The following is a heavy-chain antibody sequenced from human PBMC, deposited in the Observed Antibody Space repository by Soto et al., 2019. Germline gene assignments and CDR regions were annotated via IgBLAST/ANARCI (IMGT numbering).Heavy chain of an antibody. D-gene: IGHD6-6*01. CDR2: INHSGSI. J-gene: IGHJ6*03. V-gene: IGHV4-34*01. CDR1: GGSSNGYH. Sequence: PPETLSLTCAVYGGSSNGYHYSYIRQPLQKELECIGEINHSGSINYNPSLKSRVTISVDTSKNQFSLKLSSVTAADTAVYYCARGELVYSSSSYYHYMDVRGKGTAVTVSS. CDR3: ARGELVYSSSSYYHYMDV.